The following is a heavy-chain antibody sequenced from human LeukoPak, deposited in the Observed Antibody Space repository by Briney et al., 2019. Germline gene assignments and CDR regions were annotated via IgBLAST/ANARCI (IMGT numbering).Heavy chain of an antibody. V-gene: IGHV4-39*01. CDR1: GGSISSSSYY. Sequence: SETLSLTCTVSGGSISSSSYYWGWIRQPPGKGLEWIGSIYYSGSTYYNPSLKSRVTISVDTSKNQFSLKLSSVTAADTAVYYCAGHGLSPYSSSWYGSPGRWGQGTLVTVSS. J-gene: IGHJ4*02. CDR3: AGHGLSPYSSSWYGSPGR. CDR2: IYYSGST. D-gene: IGHD6-13*01.